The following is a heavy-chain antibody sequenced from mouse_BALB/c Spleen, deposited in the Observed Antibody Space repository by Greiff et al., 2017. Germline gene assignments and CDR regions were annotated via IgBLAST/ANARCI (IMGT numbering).Heavy chain of an antibody. J-gene: IGHJ3*01. CDR2: ISSGGGNT. CDR1: GFTFSSYT. V-gene: IGHV5-9*03. CDR3: ARTARATGLAY. D-gene: IGHD3-1*01. Sequence: EVMLVESGGGLVKPGGSLKLSCAASGFTFSSYTMSWVRQTPEKRLEWVATISSGGGNTYYPDSVKGRFTISSDNAKNNLYLQMSSLRSEDTALYYCARTARATGLAYWGQGTLVTVSA.